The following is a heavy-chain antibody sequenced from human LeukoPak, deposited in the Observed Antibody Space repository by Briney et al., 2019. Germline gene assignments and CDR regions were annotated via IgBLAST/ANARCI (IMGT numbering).Heavy chain of an antibody. J-gene: IGHJ6*02. D-gene: IGHD2-2*01. V-gene: IGHV4-34*01. CDR2: INHSGST. CDR3: ARGEDIVVVPAAMIYYGMDV. Sequence: SETLSLTCAVYGGSFSGYYWSWIRQPPGKGLEWIGEINHSGSTNYNPSLKSRVTISVDTSKNQFSPKLSSVTAADTAVYYCARGEDIVVVPAAMIYYGMDVWGQGTTVTVSS. CDR1: GGSFSGYY.